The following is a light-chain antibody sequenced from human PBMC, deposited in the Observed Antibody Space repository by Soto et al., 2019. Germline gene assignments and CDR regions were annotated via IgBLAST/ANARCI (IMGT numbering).Light chain of an antibody. V-gene: IGKV3-15*01. CDR3: QQYENWPYT. CDR1: PGVSNT. CDR2: GAS. J-gene: IGKJ2*01. Sequence: EIVMTQSPATVSLSPGERATLSCRASPGVSNTLAWYQQRPGQAPRLLIYGASIRAPGTPARFSGGGSGTEFTLTITSLQSEDFAVYDWQQYENWPYTFGHGTKLEIK.